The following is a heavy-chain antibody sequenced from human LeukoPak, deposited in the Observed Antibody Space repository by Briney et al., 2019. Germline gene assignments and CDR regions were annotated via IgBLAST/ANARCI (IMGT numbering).Heavy chain of an antibody. CDR3: ARKNRTPLRNNWFDS. Sequence: GESLKISCKGSGYSFTTYWIAWVRQMPGKGLEWMGIINPGDSNTKYSPSVQGQVTISVDKSIGTAYLQWNSLKASDTAIYYCARKNRTPLRNNWFDSWGQGTLVTVSS. D-gene: IGHD1-1*01. CDR2: INPGDSNT. J-gene: IGHJ5*01. V-gene: IGHV5-51*01. CDR1: GYSFTTYW.